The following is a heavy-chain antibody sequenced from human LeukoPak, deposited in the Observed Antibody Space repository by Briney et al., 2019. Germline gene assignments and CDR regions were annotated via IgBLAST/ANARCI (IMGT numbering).Heavy chain of an antibody. D-gene: IGHD3-16*02. CDR3: ARDQYDSVWGSYRPYFDY. J-gene: IGHJ4*02. Sequence: ASVKVSCKASGYTFTSYGISWVREAPGQGLEWMGAISPYTGNTKYAERFQDRGIMTTDTSTRTAYMELRRLSSDDTALFYCARDQYDSVWGSYRPYFDYWGQGTLVTVSS. CDR1: GYTFTSYG. CDR2: ISPYTGNT. V-gene: IGHV1-18*04.